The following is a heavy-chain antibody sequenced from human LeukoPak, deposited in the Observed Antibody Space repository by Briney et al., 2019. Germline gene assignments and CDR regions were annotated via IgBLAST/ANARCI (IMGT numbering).Heavy chain of an antibody. CDR3: ARRVTRTYYDFWSGYTGVFDY. D-gene: IGHD3-3*01. CDR2: MNPNSGNT. Sequence: GASVKVSCKASGYTFTSYDINWVRQAPGQGLEWMGWMNPNSGNTGYAQKFQGRVTMTRNTSISTAYMELSSLRSEDTAVYYCARRVTRTYYDFWSGYTGVFDYWGQGTLVTVSS. CDR1: GYTFTSYD. J-gene: IGHJ4*02. V-gene: IGHV1-8*01.